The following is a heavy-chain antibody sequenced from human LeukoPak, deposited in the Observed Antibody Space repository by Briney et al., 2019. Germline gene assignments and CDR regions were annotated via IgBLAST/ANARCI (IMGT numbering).Heavy chain of an antibody. CDR3: GAGILTGPGP. CDR2: INPNSGGT. J-gene: IGHJ5*02. D-gene: IGHD3-9*01. CDR1: GYTFTGYY. V-gene: IGHV1-2*02. Sequence: ASVKVSCKASGYTFTGYYMHWVRQAPGQGLEWMGWINPNSGGTNYAQKLQGRVTMTRDMSTSTVYMELSRLRSDDTAVYYCGAGILTGPGPWSQGTLVTVSS.